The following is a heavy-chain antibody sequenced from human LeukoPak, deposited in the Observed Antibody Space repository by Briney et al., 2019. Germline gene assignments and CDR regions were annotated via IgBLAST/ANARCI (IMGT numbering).Heavy chain of an antibody. CDR1: GGSIISSDYY. J-gene: IGHJ4*02. V-gene: IGHV4-39*01. Sequence: SETRSLTCSVSGGSIISSDYYWGWIRQPPGKRLEWIGSIYQSGSGSSYYNPSLKSRVTIFGDTSKNQFFMRLSSVTAADTAVYYCASTLRFLPYRRFDYWGQGTLVTVPS. CDR2: IYQSGSGSS. CDR3: ASTLRFLPYRRFDY. D-gene: IGHD3-3*01.